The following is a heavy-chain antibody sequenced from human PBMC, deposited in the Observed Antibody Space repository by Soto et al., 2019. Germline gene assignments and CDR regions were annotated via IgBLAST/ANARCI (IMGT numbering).Heavy chain of an antibody. Sequence: EVQLLESGGGLESPGGSLRLSCAASGFTFSSYAMSWVRQGPGKGLEWVSAIGDRGGSTYYADSVKGRFTISRDNAMNMLYLQMNSLRAEDTAVYYCAKDLVWDRRSTLAYWGQGTLVTVSS. D-gene: IGHD2-2*01. CDR3: AKDLVWDRRSTLAY. CDR2: IGDRGGST. J-gene: IGHJ1*01. V-gene: IGHV3-23*01. CDR1: GFTFSSYA.